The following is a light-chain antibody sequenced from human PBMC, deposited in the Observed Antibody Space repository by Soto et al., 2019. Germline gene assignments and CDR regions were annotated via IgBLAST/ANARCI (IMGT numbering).Light chain of an antibody. J-gene: IGKJ4*02. CDR3: LQDYNYPLT. V-gene: IGKV1-6*01. CDR2: AAS. Sequence: AIQMTQSPSSLSASVGDRVTITCRASQGIRNDLGWYQQNPGKAPQLLIFAASSLQSGGPSRCGGSGSGTGCTLTISSLQPEDCATYYWLQDYNYPLTFGGGTKVEIK. CDR1: QGIRND.